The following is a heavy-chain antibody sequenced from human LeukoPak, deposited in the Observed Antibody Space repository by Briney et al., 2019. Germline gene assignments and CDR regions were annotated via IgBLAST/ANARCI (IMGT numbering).Heavy chain of an antibody. CDR1: GFTFSNSW. J-gene: IGHJ5*02. CDR3: YYEGS. V-gene: IGHV3-74*03. D-gene: IGHD3-22*01. Sequence: PGGSLRLSCAGSGFTFSNSWVHWVRQAPGKGLVWVSRINSDGSDTTYADSVKGRFTISGDNARNTLFLQMNSLRAEDTAVYYCYYEGSWGQGTLVTVSS. CDR2: INSDGSDT.